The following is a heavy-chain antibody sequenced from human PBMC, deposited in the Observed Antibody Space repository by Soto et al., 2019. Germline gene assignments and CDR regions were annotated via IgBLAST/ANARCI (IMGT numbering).Heavy chain of an antibody. D-gene: IGHD3-3*01. V-gene: IGHV1-46*03. CDR3: ASSGYDFWSGYETNWFDP. Sequence: ASVKVSCKASGYTFTSYYMHWVRQAPGQGLEWMGIINPSGGSTSYAQKFQGRVTMTRDTSTSTVYMELSSLRSEDTAVYYCASSGYDFWSGYETNWFDPWGQGTLVTVSS. J-gene: IGHJ5*02. CDR2: INPSGGST. CDR1: GYTFTSYY.